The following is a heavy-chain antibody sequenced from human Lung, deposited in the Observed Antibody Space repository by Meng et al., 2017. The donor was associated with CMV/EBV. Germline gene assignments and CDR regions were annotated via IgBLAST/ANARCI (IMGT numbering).Heavy chain of an antibody. CDR2: INHSGST. J-gene: IGHJ6*02. Sequence: GSLRLSCAVYGGSFSGYYWSWIRQPPGKGLEWIGEINHSGSTNYNPSLKSRVTISVDTSKNQFSLKLSSVTAADTAVYYCARLGYCSSTSCYPGNYYYGMDVWGQGTTVTISS. CDR1: GGSFSGYY. V-gene: IGHV4-34*01. D-gene: IGHD2-2*01. CDR3: ARLGYCSSTSCYPGNYYYGMDV.